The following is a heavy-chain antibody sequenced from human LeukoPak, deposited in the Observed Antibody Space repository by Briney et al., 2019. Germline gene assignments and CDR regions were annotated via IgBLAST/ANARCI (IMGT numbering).Heavy chain of an antibody. Sequence: GGSLRLSCAASGFTFSSYAMHWVRQAPGKGLEYVSAISSNGGSTYYANSVKGRFTISRDNSENTLYLQMGSLRAEDMAVYYCARDRYYYDSSEFDYWGQGTLVTVSS. V-gene: IGHV3-64*01. CDR1: GFTFSSYA. J-gene: IGHJ4*02. CDR3: ARDRYYYDSSEFDY. D-gene: IGHD3-22*01. CDR2: ISSNGGST.